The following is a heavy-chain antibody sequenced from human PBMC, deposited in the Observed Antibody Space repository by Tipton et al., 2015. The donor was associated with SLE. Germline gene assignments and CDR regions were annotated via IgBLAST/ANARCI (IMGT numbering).Heavy chain of an antibody. CDR3: AREAAMVTDY. Sequence: TLSLTCAVSGYSISSGYYWSWIRQPPGKGLEWIGYIYYSGSTNYNPSLKSRVTISVDTSKNQFSLKLSSVTAADTAVYYCAREAAMVTDYWGQGTLVTVSS. CDR2: IYYSGST. CDR1: GYSISSGYY. V-gene: IGHV4-61*01. D-gene: IGHD5-18*01. J-gene: IGHJ4*02.